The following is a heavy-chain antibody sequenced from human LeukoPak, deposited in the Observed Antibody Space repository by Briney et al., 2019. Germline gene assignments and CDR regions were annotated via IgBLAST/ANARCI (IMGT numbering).Heavy chain of an antibody. V-gene: IGHV3-21*01. CDR1: GFIFSSYS. Sequence: GGSLTLSCAASGFIFSSYSLSWVRQAPGKGLDWVSSISTSSSYIYYADSVKGRFTISRHNAKNSLYLQMNSLRAEDTAVYYCARGGQNSGSYSDAFDIWGQGTMVTISS. CDR3: ARGGQNSGSYSDAFDI. J-gene: IGHJ3*02. D-gene: IGHD1-26*01. CDR2: ISTSSSYI.